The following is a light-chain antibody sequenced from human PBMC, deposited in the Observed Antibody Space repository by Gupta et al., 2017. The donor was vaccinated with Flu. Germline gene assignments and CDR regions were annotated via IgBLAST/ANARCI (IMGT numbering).Light chain of an antibody. CDR3: AAWDDSLSGYV. Sequence: QSVLTQPPSASGTPGQRVTISCSGSSSNIGSNTANWYQQLPGTAPKLLIYSHSRRPSGIPDRFSGSKSGTSPSLAISGLQSEDEADYYCAAWDDSLSGYVFGGGTKVTVL. V-gene: IGLV1-44*01. CDR1: SSNIGSNT. CDR2: SHS. J-gene: IGLJ1*01.